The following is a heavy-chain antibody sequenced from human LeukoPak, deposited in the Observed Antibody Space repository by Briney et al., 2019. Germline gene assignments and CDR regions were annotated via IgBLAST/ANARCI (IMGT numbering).Heavy chain of an antibody. CDR1: GYSISSGYY. V-gene: IGHV4-38-2*01. CDR2: IYHSGST. J-gene: IGHJ4*02. CDR3: ARLSDDSGAY. D-gene: IGHD3-10*01. Sequence: SETLSLTCAVSGYSISSGYYWGWIRPPPGKGLEWIGSIYHSGSTYYNPSLQSRVTISLDTSKNQFSLKLSSVTAADTAVYYCARLSDDSGAYWGQGTLVTVSS.